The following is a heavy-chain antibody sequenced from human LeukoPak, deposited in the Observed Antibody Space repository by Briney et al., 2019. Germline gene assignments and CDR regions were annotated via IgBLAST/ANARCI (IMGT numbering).Heavy chain of an antibody. CDR3: ARMRVRGVFLYYFDY. V-gene: IGHV4-30-2*01. CDR1: GGSISSGGYS. D-gene: IGHD3-10*01. CDR2: IYHSGST. Sequence: PSETLSLTCAVSGGSISSGGYSWSWIRQPPGKGLEWIGYIYHSGSTYYNPSLKSRVTISVDRSKNQFSLKLSSVTAADTAVYYCARMRVRGVFLYYFDYWGQGTLVIVSS. J-gene: IGHJ4*02.